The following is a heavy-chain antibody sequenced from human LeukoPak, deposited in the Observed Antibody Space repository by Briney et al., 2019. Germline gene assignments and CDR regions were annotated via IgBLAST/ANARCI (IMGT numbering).Heavy chain of an antibody. CDR1: GYTFTGYY. J-gene: IGHJ4*02. D-gene: IGHD6-19*01. V-gene: IGHV1-2*02. CDR2: INPNSGGT. Sequence: ASVKVSCKASGYTFTGYYIHWVRQAPGQGLECVGWINPNSGGTNYAQKFQGRVTMTRDTSISTAYMELSRLRSEDTAVYYCATPSSGWEQGFGYWGQGTLVTVSS. CDR3: ATPSSGWEQGFGY.